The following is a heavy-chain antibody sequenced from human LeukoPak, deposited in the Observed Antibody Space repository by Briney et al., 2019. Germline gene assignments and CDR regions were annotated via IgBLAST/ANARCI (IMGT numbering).Heavy chain of an antibody. CDR1: TFTFSNYW. J-gene: IGHJ6*02. CDR2: INQNGSEK. D-gene: IGHD2-2*01. Sequence: GGSLRLSCAASTFTFSNYWMSWVRQAPGQGLEWVANINQNGSEKYYADSVKGRFTFSRDNAKNSLYLQMNCLRAEDTAVYYCARAQSGHCSSTSCYDYGMDVWGQGTTVTVSS. CDR3: ARAQSGHCSSTSCYDYGMDV. V-gene: IGHV3-7*01.